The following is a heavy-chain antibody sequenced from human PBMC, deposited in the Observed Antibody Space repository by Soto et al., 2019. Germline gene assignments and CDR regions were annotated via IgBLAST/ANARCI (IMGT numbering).Heavy chain of an antibody. CDR1: GFTFGSYW. Sequence: EVQLVESGGGSAQTGGSLRISCAASGFTFGSYWMDWVRQAPGKGLVWVSRINGDGSITTYADSVKGRLTISRDRVGNTSYLQMNNLRADETAVYYCSRETLWFGESLKSGGRGTLVTVSS. CDR3: SRETLWFGESLKS. CDR2: INGDGSIT. V-gene: IGHV3-74*01. J-gene: IGHJ5*01. D-gene: IGHD3-10*01.